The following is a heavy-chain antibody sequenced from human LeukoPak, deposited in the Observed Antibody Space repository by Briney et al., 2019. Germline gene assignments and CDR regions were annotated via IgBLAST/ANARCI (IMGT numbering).Heavy chain of an antibody. CDR1: GFTFSSYG. V-gene: IGHV3-30*18. CDR2: ISYDGSNK. D-gene: IGHD3-22*01. CDR3: AKGPYYYDSSGYYPEREYFQH. Sequence: GRSLRLSCAASGFTFSSYGMHWVRQAPGKGLEWVAVISYDGSNKYYADSVKGRFTISRDNSKNTLYLQMNSLRAEDTAVYYCAKGPYYYDSSGYYPEREYFQHWGQGTLVTVSS. J-gene: IGHJ1*01.